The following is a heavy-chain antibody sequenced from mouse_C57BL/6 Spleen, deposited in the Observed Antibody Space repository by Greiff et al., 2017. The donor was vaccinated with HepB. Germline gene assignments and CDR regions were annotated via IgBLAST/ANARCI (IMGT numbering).Heavy chain of an antibody. CDR3: ERVQHIYYYAMDY. V-gene: IGHV5-16*01. D-gene: IGHD3-1*01. J-gene: IGHJ4*01. CDR1: GFTFSDYY. CDR2: INYDGSST. Sequence: EVNLVESEGGLVQPGSSMKLSCTASGFTFSDYYMAWVRQVPEKGLEWVANINYDGSSTYYLDSLKSRFIISKDNAKNILYLQMSSLKSEDTATYYCERVQHIYYYAMDYWGQGTSVTVSS.